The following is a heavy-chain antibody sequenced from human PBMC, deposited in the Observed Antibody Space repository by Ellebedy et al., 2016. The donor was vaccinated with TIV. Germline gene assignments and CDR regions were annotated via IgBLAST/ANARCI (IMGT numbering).Heavy chain of an antibody. CDR2: MYPGDSDT. CDR3: ARRPTTYYYGSGSHFPAFDI. CDR1: GYSFSTYW. J-gene: IGHJ3*02. Sequence: GESLKISCKGSGYSFSTYWIGWVRQQPGKGLEWMGIMYPGDSDTSYSPSFQGQVTISADKSIDTAYLQWSSLQAPDTAMYYCARRPTTYYYGSGSHFPAFDIWGQGTMVIVSS. V-gene: IGHV5-51*01. D-gene: IGHD3-10*01.